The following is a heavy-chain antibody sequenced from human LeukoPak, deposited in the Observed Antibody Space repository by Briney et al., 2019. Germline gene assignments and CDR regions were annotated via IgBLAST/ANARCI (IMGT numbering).Heavy chain of an antibody. V-gene: IGHV4-34*01. Sequence: SEILSLTCTVSGDSISSYYWTWIRQPPGKRLEWIGEINHRGSTNYNPSLKSRVSMSIDTSKNQFSLRLSSVTAADTAVYYCANLGPYYYDSSRYEGFDIWGQGTMVTVSS. J-gene: IGHJ3*02. CDR2: INHRGST. D-gene: IGHD3-22*01. CDR1: GDSISSYY. CDR3: ANLGPYYYDSSRYEGFDI.